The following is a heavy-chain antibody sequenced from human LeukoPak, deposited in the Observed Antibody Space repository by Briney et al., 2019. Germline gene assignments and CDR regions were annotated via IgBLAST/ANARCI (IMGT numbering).Heavy chain of an antibody. CDR1: GINFRGYW. CDR3: ARDFGGYCSSSSCYLGFLDY. Sequence: GGSLRLSCAVSGINFRGYWMAWVRQAPGKGLEWVANMKQDGSEKYYVDSVKGRFTISGDNAKNSLYLQMNSLRAEDTAVYYCARDFGGYCSSSSCYLGFLDYWGQGTLVTVSS. V-gene: IGHV3-7*01. D-gene: IGHD2-2*01. J-gene: IGHJ4*02. CDR2: MKQDGSEK.